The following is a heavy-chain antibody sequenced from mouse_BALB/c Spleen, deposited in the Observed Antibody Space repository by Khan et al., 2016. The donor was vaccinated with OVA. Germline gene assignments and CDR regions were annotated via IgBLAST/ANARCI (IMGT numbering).Heavy chain of an antibody. CDR1: GYTFTDYY. D-gene: IGHD1-2*01. Sequence: QVQLQQSGAELARPGASVKLSCKASGYTFTDYYINWVKQRTGQGLEWIGEISPGSGDTSYNEKFKGKATLTADKSSSTASMQLSSLTSEASAVYFWARRNYFGYSVDYWGQGTLVTVSA. CDR2: ISPGSGDT. J-gene: IGHJ3*01. V-gene: IGHV1-77*01. CDR3: ARRNYFGYSVDY.